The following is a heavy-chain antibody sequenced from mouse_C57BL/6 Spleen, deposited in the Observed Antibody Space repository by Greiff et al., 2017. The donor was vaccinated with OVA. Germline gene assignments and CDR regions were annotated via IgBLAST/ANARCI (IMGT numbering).Heavy chain of an antibody. Sequence: EVHLVESGGDLVKPGGSLKLSCAASGFTFSSYGMSWVRQTPDKRLEWVATISSGGSYTYYPDSVKGRFTISRDNAKNTLYLQMSSLKSEDTAMYDCARHGGYGNYYFDYWGQGTTLTVSS. D-gene: IGHD2-10*02. J-gene: IGHJ2*01. V-gene: IGHV5-6*01. CDR3: ARHGGYGNYYFDY. CDR2: ISSGGSYT. CDR1: GFTFSSYG.